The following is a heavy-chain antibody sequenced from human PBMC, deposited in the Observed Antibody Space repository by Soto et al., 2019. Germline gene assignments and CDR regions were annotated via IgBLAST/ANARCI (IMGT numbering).Heavy chain of an antibody. Sequence: GGSLRLSCVASGFTFSSYAMHWVRQAPGKGLEWVAVISYDGSNKYYADSVKGRFTISRDNSKNTLYLQMNSLRAEDTAVYYCARDVDSAAAGTFDYWGQGTLVTVSS. V-gene: IGHV3-30-3*01. CDR1: GFTFSSYA. CDR3: ARDVDSAAAGTFDY. J-gene: IGHJ4*02. CDR2: ISYDGSNK. D-gene: IGHD6-13*01.